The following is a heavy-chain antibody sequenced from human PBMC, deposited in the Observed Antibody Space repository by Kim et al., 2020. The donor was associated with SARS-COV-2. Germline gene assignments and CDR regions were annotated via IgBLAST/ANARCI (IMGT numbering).Heavy chain of an antibody. CDR2: INHSGST. V-gene: IGHV4-34*01. D-gene: IGHD3-10*01. CDR1: GGSFSGYY. J-gene: IGHJ4*02. CDR3: ARGWAPAGYFSFGELLSQRGPHFDY. Sequence: SETLSLTCAVYGGSFSGYYWSWIRQPPGKGLEWIGEINHSGSTNYNPSLKSRVTISVDTSKNQFSLKLSSVTAADTAVYYCARGWAPAGYFSFGELLSQRGPHFDYWGQGTLVTVSS.